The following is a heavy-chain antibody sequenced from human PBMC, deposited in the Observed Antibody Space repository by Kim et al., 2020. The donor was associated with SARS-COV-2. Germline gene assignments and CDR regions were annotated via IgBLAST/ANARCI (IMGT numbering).Heavy chain of an antibody. J-gene: IGHJ3*02. CDR3: ARAPPSYYVSPAGAFDI. V-gene: IGHV3-13*01. D-gene: IGHD1-26*01. Sequence: GGSLRLSCAASGFTFSSYDMHWVRQATGKGLEWVSAIGTAGDTYYPGSVKGRFTISRENAKNSLYLQMNSLRAGDTAVYYCARAPPSYYVSPAGAFDIWGQGTMVTVSS. CDR2: IGTAGDT. CDR1: GFTFSSYD.